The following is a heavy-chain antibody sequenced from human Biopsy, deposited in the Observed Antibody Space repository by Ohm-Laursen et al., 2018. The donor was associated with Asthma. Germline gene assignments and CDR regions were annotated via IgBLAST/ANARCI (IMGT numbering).Heavy chain of an antibody. CDR2: IKHDGTEK. CDR3: ARTFHFWGPYLAEHCEL. J-gene: IGHJ1*01. V-gene: IGHV3-7*01. Sequence: SLRLSCAAAGFTFGDYWMSWVRQAPGKGLEWVANIKHDGTEKNYVDSLKGRFTISRDNAKNSLYLQMNSLRTEDTAVYYCARTFHFWGPYLAEHCELWGQGTLVTVSS. CDR1: GFTFGDYW. D-gene: IGHD3-3*02.